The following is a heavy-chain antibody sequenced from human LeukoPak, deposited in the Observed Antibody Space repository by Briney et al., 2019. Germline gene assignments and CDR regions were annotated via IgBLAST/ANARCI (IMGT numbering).Heavy chain of an antibody. D-gene: IGHD5-24*01. CDR3: ARTMATLYYSYYGMDV. Sequence: GGSLRLSCAASGFTFSSYDMSWVRQAPGKGLEWVAVISYDGSNKYYADSVKGRFTISRDNSKNTLYLQMNSLRAEDTAVYYCARTMATLYYSYYGMDVWGQGTTVTVSS. V-gene: IGHV3-30-3*01. J-gene: IGHJ6*02. CDR1: GFTFSSYD. CDR2: ISYDGSNK.